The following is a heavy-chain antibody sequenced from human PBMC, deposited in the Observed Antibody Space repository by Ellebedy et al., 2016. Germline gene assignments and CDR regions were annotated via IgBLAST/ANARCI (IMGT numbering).Heavy chain of an antibody. Sequence: GGSLRLXXAASGFTFSSYDMHWVRQATGKGLEWVSAIGTAGDTYYPGSVKGRFTISRENAKNSLYLQMNSLRAGDTAVYYCARGVGDPFYYDPYYFDYWGQGTLVTVSS. V-gene: IGHV3-13*01. D-gene: IGHD3-22*01. J-gene: IGHJ4*02. CDR1: GFTFSSYD. CDR3: ARGVGDPFYYDPYYFDY. CDR2: IGTAGDT.